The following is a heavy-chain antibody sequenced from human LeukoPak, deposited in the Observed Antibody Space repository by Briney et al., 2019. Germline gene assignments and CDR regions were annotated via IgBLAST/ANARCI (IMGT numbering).Heavy chain of an antibody. D-gene: IGHD6-13*01. CDR1: GFTFSSYS. Sequence: GGSLRLSCAASGFTFSSYSMNWVRQAPGKGLEWVSSISSSSSYIYYADSVKGRFTISRDNAKNSLYLQMNSPRAEDTAVYYCARIIAAGSSDYWGQGTLVTVSS. J-gene: IGHJ4*02. CDR3: ARIIAAGSSDY. V-gene: IGHV3-21*01. CDR2: ISSSSSYI.